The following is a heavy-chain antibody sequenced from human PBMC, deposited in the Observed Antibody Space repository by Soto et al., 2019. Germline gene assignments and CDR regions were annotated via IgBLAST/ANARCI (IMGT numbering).Heavy chain of an antibody. CDR2: INHSGST. CDR3: ARRIYGKYYFDY. J-gene: IGHJ4*02. V-gene: IGHV4-34*01. Sequence: SETLSLTCAVYGGSFSGYYWSWIRQPPGKGLEWIGEINHSGSTNYNPSLKSRVTISVDTSKNQFSLKLSSVTAADTAVYYRARRIYGKYYFDYWGQGTLVTVSS. CDR1: GGSFSGYY. D-gene: IGHD2-15*01.